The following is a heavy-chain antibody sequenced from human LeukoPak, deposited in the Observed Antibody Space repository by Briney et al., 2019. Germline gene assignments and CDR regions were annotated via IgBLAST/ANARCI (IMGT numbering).Heavy chain of an antibody. CDR1: GFTFSSYA. D-gene: IGHD2-2*01. V-gene: IGHV3-23*01. CDR3: AKVNFLGYCSSTSCPEPDY. J-gene: IGHJ4*02. CDR2: ISGSGGSI. Sequence: GGSLRLSCAASGFTFSSYAMSWVRQAPGKGLEWVSAISGSGGSIYYADSVKGRFTISRDNSKNTLYLQMNSLRAEDTAVYYCAKVNFLGYCSSTSCPEPDYWGQGTLVTVSS.